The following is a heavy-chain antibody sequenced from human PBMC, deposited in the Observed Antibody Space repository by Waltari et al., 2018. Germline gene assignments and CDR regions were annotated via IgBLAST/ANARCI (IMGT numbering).Heavy chain of an antibody. Sequence: QVQLVQSGAEVKTPGSSVKVSCKASGGTFNTYVFSWVRQAPGQGLEWMGGITPICGTPTYSPKFQGRLTITADESTTTAYMELASLRSEDTAVYYCAREGIVTQGVSYFEYWGQGTLVTVSS. CDR1: GGTFNTYV. V-gene: IGHV1-69*13. D-gene: IGHD3-10*01. J-gene: IGHJ4*02. CDR3: AREGIVTQGVSYFEY. CDR2: ITPICGTP.